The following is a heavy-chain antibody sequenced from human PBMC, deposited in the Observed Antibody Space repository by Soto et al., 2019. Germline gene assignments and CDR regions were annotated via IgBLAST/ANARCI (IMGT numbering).Heavy chain of an antibody. Sequence: QVQLQQWGAGLLKSSETLSLTCAVYGGSLSGFFWTWIRQPPGKGLEWIGEINHSGSTNYNPSLKRRVTIAVDTSENQCSLRLTSVTAADTAVYYCVRGQWLPRGEYWGQGTLVTVSS. CDR3: VRGQWLPRGEY. V-gene: IGHV4-34*02. J-gene: IGHJ4*02. CDR1: GGSLSGFF. D-gene: IGHD6-19*01. CDR2: INHSGST.